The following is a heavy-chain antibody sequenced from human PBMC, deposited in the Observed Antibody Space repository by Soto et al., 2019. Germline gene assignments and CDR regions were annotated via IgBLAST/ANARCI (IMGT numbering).Heavy chain of an antibody. V-gene: IGHV3-74*01. J-gene: IGHJ6*02. CDR1: GFTFSSYW. CDR3: ARDEWIDRGMDV. CDR2: INSDGSST. Sequence: EVQLVESGGGLVQPGGSLRLSCAASGFTFSSYWMHWVRQAPGKGLVWVSRINSDGSSTTYADSVEGRFTISRDNAKNTLDLQMNSLRAEDTAVYYCARDEWIDRGMDVWGQGTTVTVSS. D-gene: IGHD3-22*01.